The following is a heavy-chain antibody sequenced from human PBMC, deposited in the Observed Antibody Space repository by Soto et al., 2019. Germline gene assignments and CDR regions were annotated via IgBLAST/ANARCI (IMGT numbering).Heavy chain of an antibody. CDR2: IIPIFDST. D-gene: IGHD2-15*01. J-gene: IGHJ6*02. V-gene: IGHV1-69*13. CDR1: ANSFSTYG. Sequence: ASVKVSFKASANSFSTYGLSWLRQAPGQGLEWMGGIIPIFDSTTYAQKFEGRVTITADESTNTAYMELSSLRSEDTAIYFCARGFSFSDNSDNDRIYFYYGLNVWGQGTTVTVSS. CDR3: ARGFSFSDNSDNDRIYFYYGLNV.